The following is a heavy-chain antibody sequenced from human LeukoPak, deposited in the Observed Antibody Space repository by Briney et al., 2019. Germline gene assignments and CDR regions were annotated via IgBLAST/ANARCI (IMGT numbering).Heavy chain of an antibody. CDR1: GYTFTSYD. Sequence: GASVKVSCKASGYTFTSYDINWVRQATGQGLEWMGCMNPNSVNTGYAQKFHGRVTMTRNTSISTAYMELSSLRSEDTAVYYCARGSHYYDSSGYYYWGQGTLVTVSS. CDR2: MNPNSVNT. D-gene: IGHD3-22*01. J-gene: IGHJ4*02. V-gene: IGHV1-8*01. CDR3: ARGSHYYDSSGYYY.